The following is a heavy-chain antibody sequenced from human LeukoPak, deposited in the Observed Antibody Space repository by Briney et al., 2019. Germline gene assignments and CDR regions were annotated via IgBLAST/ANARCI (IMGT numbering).Heavy chain of an antibody. V-gene: IGHV3-7*01. CDR1: GFTFSSYW. CDR3: ARAHQGERYYGSGSRKGAFDP. D-gene: IGHD3-10*01. J-gene: IGHJ5*02. Sequence: PGGSLRLSCAASGFTFSSYWMSWVRQAPGKGLEWVANIKQDGSEKYYVDSVKGRFTISRDNAKNSLYLQMNSLRAEDTAVYYCARAHQGERYYGSGSRKGAFDPWGQGTLVTVSS. CDR2: IKQDGSEK.